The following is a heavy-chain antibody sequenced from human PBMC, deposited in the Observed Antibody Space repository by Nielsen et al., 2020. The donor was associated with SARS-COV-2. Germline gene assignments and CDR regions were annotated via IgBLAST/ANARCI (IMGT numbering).Heavy chain of an antibody. Sequence: GESLKISCAASGFNVSSNYMSWVRQAPGKGLECVSVIYSGGSTYHADSVKGRFTISRDNSKNTLYLQMNSLRAEDTAVYYCAKDRDGLLWFGERDAFDIWGQGTMVTVSS. D-gene: IGHD3-10*01. CDR2: IYSGGST. CDR3: AKDRDGLLWFGERDAFDI. J-gene: IGHJ3*02. CDR1: GFNVSSNY. V-gene: IGHV3-53*01.